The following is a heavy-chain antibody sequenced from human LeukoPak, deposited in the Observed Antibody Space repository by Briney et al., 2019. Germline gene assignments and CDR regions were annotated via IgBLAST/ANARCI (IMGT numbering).Heavy chain of an antibody. V-gene: IGHV3-15*01. CDR1: GFTFSNAW. Sequence: GGSLRLSCAASGFTFSNAWMTWARQALGKGPEWLGRIRGKADGETTDYAAPVKGRFTISRDDSKNILYLQMNSLTTEDTAVYYCILAAAGPAYWGQGALVTVSS. CDR3: ILAAAGPAY. CDR2: IRGKADGETT. D-gene: IGHD6-13*01. J-gene: IGHJ4*02.